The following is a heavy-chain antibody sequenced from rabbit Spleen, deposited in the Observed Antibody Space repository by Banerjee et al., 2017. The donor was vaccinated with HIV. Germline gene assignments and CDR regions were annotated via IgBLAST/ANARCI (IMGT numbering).Heavy chain of an antibody. V-gene: IGHV1S45*01. D-gene: IGHD8-1*01. Sequence: QEQLVESGGGLVQPEGSLTLTCKASGVSFSNKAVMCWVRQAPGKGLEWIACIEGGSSAFSYFASWAKGRFTISKTSSTTVTLQMTSLTAADTATYFCARDSGSSFSSYGMDLWGPGTLVTVS. CDR3: ARDSGSSFSSYGMDL. J-gene: IGHJ6*01. CDR1: GVSFSNKAV. CDR2: IEGGSSAFS.